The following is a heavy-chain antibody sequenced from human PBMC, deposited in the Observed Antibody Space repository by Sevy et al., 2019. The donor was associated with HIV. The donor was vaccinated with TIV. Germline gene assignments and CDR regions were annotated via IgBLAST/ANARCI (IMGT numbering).Heavy chain of an antibody. CDR1: GYTFTSYG. Sequence: ASVKVSCKASGYTFTSYGISWVRQAPGQGLEWMGWISAYNGKTNYAQKLQGRVTMTTDTSTSTAYMELRSLRSDDTAVYYCARDSIFGVVTLYYYGMDVWGQGTTVTVSS. CDR3: ARDSIFGVVTLYYYGMDV. V-gene: IGHV1-18*01. J-gene: IGHJ6*02. D-gene: IGHD3-3*02. CDR2: ISAYNGKT.